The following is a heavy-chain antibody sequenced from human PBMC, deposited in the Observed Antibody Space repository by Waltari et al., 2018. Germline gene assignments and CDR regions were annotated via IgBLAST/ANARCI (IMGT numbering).Heavy chain of an antibody. CDR2: IWYDGSNK. J-gene: IGHJ4*02. Sequence: QVQLVESGGGVAQPGRSLRLSGAAAGVTFSSYGMHWVRQAPGKGLEWVAVIWYDGSNKSYADSVKGRFTISRDNSKNTLYLQMNSLRAEDTAVYYCMCFGESFDHWGQGILVTVSS. CDR3: MCFGESFDH. V-gene: IGHV3-33*01. D-gene: IGHD3-10*01. CDR1: GVTFSSYG.